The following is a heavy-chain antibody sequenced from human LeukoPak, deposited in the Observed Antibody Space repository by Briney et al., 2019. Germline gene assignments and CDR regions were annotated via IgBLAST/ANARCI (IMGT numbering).Heavy chain of an antibody. CDR1: GYTFTVYY. D-gene: IGHD3-22*01. CDR3: ARDFVGYDSSGYTRDLARENQN. CDR2: INPNSGGT. V-gene: IGHV1-2*02. Sequence: ASVKVSCKASGYTFTVYYMHWVRQAPGQGLEWMGWINPNSGGTNYAQKFQGRVTMTRDTSISTAYMELSRLRSDDTAVYYCARDFVGYDSSGYTRDLARENQNWGQGTLVTVSS. J-gene: IGHJ4*02.